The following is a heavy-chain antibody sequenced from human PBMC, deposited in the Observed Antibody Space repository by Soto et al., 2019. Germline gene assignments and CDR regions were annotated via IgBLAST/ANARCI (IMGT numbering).Heavy chain of an antibody. CDR2: VSQDGTA. CDR1: GFTFSTYT. CDR3: AKDMRPDGVWDFDY. Sequence: VQLLESGGGLAQPGGSLRLSCAASGFTFSTYTMAWVRQAPGRGPEWVAGVSQDGTAHYADSVKGRFTISRDNSRDTVDLQMIALRGEDTAVYYCAKDMRPDGVWDFDYWGQGTLVTGSS. V-gene: IGHV3-23*01. D-gene: IGHD4-17*01. J-gene: IGHJ4*02.